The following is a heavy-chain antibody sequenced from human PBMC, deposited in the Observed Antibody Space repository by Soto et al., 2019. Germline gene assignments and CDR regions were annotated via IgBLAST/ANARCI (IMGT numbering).Heavy chain of an antibody. V-gene: IGHV1-69*13. CDR2: IIPIFGTA. CDR1: GGTFSSYA. Sequence: ASVKVSCKASGGTFSSYAISWVRQAPGQGLEWMGGIIPIFGTANYAQKFQGRVTITADESTSTAYMELSSLRSEDTAVYYCARGGEPWFGELLLGLVYYYYGMDVWGQGTTVTVSS. D-gene: IGHD3-10*01. J-gene: IGHJ6*02. CDR3: ARGGEPWFGELLLGLVYYYYGMDV.